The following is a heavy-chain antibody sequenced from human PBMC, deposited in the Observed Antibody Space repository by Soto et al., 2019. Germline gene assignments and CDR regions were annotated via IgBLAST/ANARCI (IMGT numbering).Heavy chain of an antibody. Sequence: LXLSCVASPLSFCSHAMRLLGLAPVQGLEWVSAHSGNGADTSSADCVRGRFTITRDDSKDTLFLQVNSLRDDDKDVYYCGKERRRSGWFGCSYWGQGILVTFSS. CDR3: GKERRRSGWFGCSY. CDR1: PLSFCSHA. D-gene: IGHD6-19*01. CDR2: HSGNGADT. J-gene: IGHJ4*02. V-gene: IGHV3-23*01.